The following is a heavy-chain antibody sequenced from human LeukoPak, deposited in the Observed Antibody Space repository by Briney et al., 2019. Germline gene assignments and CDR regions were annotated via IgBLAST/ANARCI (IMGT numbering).Heavy chain of an antibody. V-gene: IGHV4-30-2*01. Sequence: SQTLSLTCAVSGGSISSGGYSWSWIRQPPGKGLEWIGYIYHSGSTYYNPSLKSRVTISVDRSKNQFSLKLSSVTAADTAVYYCARGMFEGYYYYYGMDVWGQGTTVTVSS. CDR2: IYHSGST. D-gene: IGHD3-16*01. CDR3: ARGMFEGYYYYYGMDV. J-gene: IGHJ6*02. CDR1: GGSISSGGYS.